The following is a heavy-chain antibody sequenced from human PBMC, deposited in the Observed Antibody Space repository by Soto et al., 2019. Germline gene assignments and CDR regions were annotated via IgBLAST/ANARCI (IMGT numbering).Heavy chain of an antibody. V-gene: IGHV1-69*12. J-gene: IGHJ6*02. CDR1: GGTFSSYA. CDR2: IIPIFGTA. CDR3: ARSITGTVSYYYGMDV. D-gene: IGHD1-20*01. Sequence: QVQLVQSGAEVKKPGSSVQVSCKASGGTFSSYAISWVRQAPGQGLEWMGGIIPIFGTANYAQKFQGRVTSTADESTSTAYMELSSLRSEDTAVYYCARSITGTVSYYYGMDVWGQGTTVTVSS.